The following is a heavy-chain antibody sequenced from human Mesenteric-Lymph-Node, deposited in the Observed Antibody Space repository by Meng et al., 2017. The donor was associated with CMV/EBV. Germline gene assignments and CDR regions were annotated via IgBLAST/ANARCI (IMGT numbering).Heavy chain of an antibody. CDR3: ATLIVVAAS. V-gene: IGHV3-66*02. CDR2: IYSDHTT. D-gene: IGHD6-19*01. J-gene: IGHJ5*02. Sequence: GGSLRLSCAASGFTFSSYAMSWVRQAPGKGLEWVSIIYSDHTTYFADSVKGRFTLFRDIYKNILYLQMDSLRPEDTAVYYCATLIVVAASWGQGRLVTVSS. CDR1: GFTFSSYA.